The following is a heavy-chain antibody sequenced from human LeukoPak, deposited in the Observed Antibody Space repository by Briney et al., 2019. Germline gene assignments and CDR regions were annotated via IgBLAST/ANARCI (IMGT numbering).Heavy chain of an antibody. V-gene: IGHV4-59*01. Sequence: PSETLSLTCTVSGGSISSYYWSWIRQPPGKGLEWVGYIYYSGSTNYNPSLKSRVTISVDTSKNQFSLKLSSVTAADTAVYYCARSLAVVVPAARYYYYGMDVWGQGTTVTVSS. CDR3: ARSLAVVVPAARYYYYGMDV. J-gene: IGHJ6*02. CDR2: IYYSGST. D-gene: IGHD2-2*01. CDR1: GGSISSYY.